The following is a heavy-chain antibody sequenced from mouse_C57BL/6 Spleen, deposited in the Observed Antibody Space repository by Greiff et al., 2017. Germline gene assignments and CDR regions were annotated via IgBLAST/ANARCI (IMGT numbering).Heavy chain of an antibody. CDR3: ARGIYYDYDGAAY. CDR2: IDPANGNT. CDR1: GFNIKNTY. J-gene: IGHJ3*01. D-gene: IGHD2-4*01. Sequence: EVQLQQSVAELVRPGASVKLSCTASGFNIKNTYMHWVKQRPDQGLEWIGRIDPANGNTKYAPKFQGKATITADTSSNTAYLQLSSRTSEDTAIYYCARGIYYDYDGAAYWGQGTLVTVSA. V-gene: IGHV14-3*01.